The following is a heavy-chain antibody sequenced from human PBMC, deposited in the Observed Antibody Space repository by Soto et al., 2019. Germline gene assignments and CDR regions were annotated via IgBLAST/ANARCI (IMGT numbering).Heavy chain of an antibody. V-gene: IGHV4-4*02. D-gene: IGHD3-22*01. CDR1: GVSISSSHW. J-gene: IGHJ4*02. Sequence: QVQMQESGPGLVKPSGTLSLTCAVSGVSISSSHWWSWVRQPPGQGLDWIREIHHSGSTNYKSSLKSRVNISVDKAKNPFSLGLNSVPAADTAVYYCTRNVGNYYDNSPEGHFGFWGQGTLVTVSS. CDR3: TRNVGNYYDNSPEGHFGF. CDR2: IHHSGST.